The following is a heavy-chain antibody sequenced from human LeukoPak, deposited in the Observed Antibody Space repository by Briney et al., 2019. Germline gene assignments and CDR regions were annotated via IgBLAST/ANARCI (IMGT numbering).Heavy chain of an antibody. D-gene: IGHD3-10*01. CDR3: AREVFHGSGSPRLDY. V-gene: IGHV3-30*03. Sequence: HPGGSLRLSCAASGFTFSSYGMHWVRQAPGKGLEWVAVISYDGSNKYYADSVKGRFTISRDNAKNSLYLQMTSLRAEDTAVYYCAREVFHGSGSPRLDYWGQGTLVTVSS. J-gene: IGHJ4*02. CDR2: ISYDGSNK. CDR1: GFTFSSYG.